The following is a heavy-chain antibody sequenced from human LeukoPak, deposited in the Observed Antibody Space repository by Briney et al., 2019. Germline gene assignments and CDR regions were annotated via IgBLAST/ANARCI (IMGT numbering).Heavy chain of an antibody. V-gene: IGHV4-34*01. J-gene: IGHJ4*02. CDR2: INHSGST. D-gene: IGHD2-2*01. Sequence: PSETLSLTCAVYGGSFSGYYWSWIRQPPGKGLEWIGEINHSGSTNYNPSLKSRVTISVDTSKNQFSLKLSSVTAADTAVYYCARGGGSSNLDYWGQGTLVTVSS. CDR1: GGSFSGYY. CDR3: ARGGGSSNLDY.